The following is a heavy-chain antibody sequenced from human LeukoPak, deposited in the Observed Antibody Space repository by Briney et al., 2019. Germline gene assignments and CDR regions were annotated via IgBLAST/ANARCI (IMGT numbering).Heavy chain of an antibody. CDR1: GFTFSSYA. J-gene: IGHJ1*01. V-gene: IGHV3-23*01. Sequence: PGGSLRLSCAASGFTFSSYAMSWVRQAPGKGLEWVSAISGSGGSTYYADSVKGRFTISRDNSKNTLYLQMNSLRAEDTAVYYCAKDNYYSGSYYAYFQHWGQGTLVTVSS. CDR2: ISGSGGST. CDR3: AKDNYYSGSYYAYFQH. D-gene: IGHD1-26*01.